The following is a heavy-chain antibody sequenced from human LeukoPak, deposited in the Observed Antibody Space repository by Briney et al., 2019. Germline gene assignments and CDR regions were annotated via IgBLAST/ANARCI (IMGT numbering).Heavy chain of an antibody. CDR1: GFTFDDYA. J-gene: IGHJ4*02. Sequence: GVSLRLSCAASGFTFDDYAMHWVRQPTGKGLEWVSAIGTAGDTYYPGSVKGRFTISRENAKNPLYLQMNSLRAGDTAVYYCVRGTGYSAYDYDFDYWGQGTLVTVSS. D-gene: IGHD5-12*01. CDR2: IGTAGDT. V-gene: IGHV3-13*04. CDR3: VRGTGYSAYDYDFDY.